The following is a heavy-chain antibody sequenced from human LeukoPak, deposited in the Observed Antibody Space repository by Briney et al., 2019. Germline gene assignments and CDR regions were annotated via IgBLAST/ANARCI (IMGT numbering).Heavy chain of an antibody. Sequence: SETLSLTCTVSLYSITSAYYWGWIRQPPGKGLEWIGSIYHSGGTYYNPSLKSRVTLSIDTSKNQFSLNLNSVTAADTAVYYCARVEKYTSSGPTDPWGQGTLVTVSS. J-gene: IGHJ5*02. CDR1: LYSITSAYY. D-gene: IGHD6-13*01. V-gene: IGHV4-38-2*02. CDR2: IYHSGGT. CDR3: ARVEKYTSSGPTDP.